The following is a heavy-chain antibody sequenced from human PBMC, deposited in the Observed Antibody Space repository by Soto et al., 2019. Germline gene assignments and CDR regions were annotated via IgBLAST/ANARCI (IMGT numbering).Heavy chain of an antibody. Sequence: GGSLRLSCAASGFTFSSYGMHWVRQAPGKGLEWVAVIWYDGSNKYYADSVKGRFTISRDNSKNTLYLQMNSLRAEDTAVYYCARDRVGYCSGGSCYNYYYYGMDVWGQGTTVTVSS. CDR3: ARDRVGYCSGGSCYNYYYYGMDV. J-gene: IGHJ6*02. CDR2: IWYDGSNK. CDR1: GFTFSSYG. V-gene: IGHV3-33*01. D-gene: IGHD2-15*01.